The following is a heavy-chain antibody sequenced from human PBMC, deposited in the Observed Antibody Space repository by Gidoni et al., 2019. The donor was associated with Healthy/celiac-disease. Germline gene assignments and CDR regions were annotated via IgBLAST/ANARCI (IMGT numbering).Heavy chain of an antibody. V-gene: IGHV3-7*04. D-gene: IGHD3-10*01. CDR3: ARDKIGSGSFDY. CDR2: IKKDGSGK. Sequence: EVQLVESGGGLVKPGGSLRLSCAASGFTFSSYWMSWVSQAPGKGLEWGANIKKDGSGKYYVDSVKGRFTISRDNAKNSLYLQMNSLRAEDTAVYYCARDKIGSGSFDYWGQGTLVTVSS. CDR1: GFTFSSYW. J-gene: IGHJ4*02.